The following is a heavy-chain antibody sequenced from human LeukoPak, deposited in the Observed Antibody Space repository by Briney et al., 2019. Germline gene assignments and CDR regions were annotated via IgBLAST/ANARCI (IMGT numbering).Heavy chain of an antibody. J-gene: IGHJ3*02. D-gene: IGHD6-13*01. CDR1: GYSFTSYW. CDR3: ALAAAGRGGAFDI. CDR2: IDPSHSYT. V-gene: IGHV5-10-1*01. Sequence: GASLKISCKGSGYSFTSYWISWVRQLPGKGLEWMGRIDPSHSYTNYSPSFQGNVTISADKSISTAYRQWSSLKASDTAMYYCALAAAGRGGAFDIWGQGTMVTVSS.